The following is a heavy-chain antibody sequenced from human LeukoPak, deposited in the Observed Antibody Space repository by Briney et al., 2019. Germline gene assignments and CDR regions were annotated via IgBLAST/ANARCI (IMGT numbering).Heavy chain of an antibody. CDR1: GYTFTSYD. CDR2: MNPNSGNT. CDR3: ARDDYSNYGGHYYYYMDV. V-gene: IGHV1-8*03. Sequence: ASVKVSCKASGYTFTSYDINWVRQATGQGLEWMGWMNPNSGNTGYAQKFQGRVTITRNTSISTAYMELCSLRSEDTAVYYCARDDYSNYGGHYYYYMDVWGKGTTVTVSS. J-gene: IGHJ6*03. D-gene: IGHD4-11*01.